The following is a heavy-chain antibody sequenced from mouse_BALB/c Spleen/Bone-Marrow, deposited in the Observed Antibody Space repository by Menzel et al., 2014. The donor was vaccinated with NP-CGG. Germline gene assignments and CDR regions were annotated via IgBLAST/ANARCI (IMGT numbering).Heavy chain of an antibody. J-gene: IGHJ2*01. CDR3: ARRTTTVVATDY. V-gene: IGHV1S81*02. CDR2: INPSNGRI. Sequence: VQVVESGAELVKPGASVKLSCKASGYTFTSYWMQWVKQRPGQGLEWIGEINPSNGRINYNEKFKSKTTLTVDKSSSTAYMQLSSLTSEDSAVYYCARRTTTVVATDYWGQGTTLTVSS. CDR1: GYTFTSYW. D-gene: IGHD1-1*01.